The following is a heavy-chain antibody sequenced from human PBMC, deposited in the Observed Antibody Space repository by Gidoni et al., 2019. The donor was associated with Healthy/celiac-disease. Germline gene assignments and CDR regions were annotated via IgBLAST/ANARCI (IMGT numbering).Heavy chain of an antibody. J-gene: IGHJ5*02. CDR3: ARVGVSIFGVVKLNWFDP. CDR2: INHSGST. D-gene: IGHD3-3*01. Sequence: QVQLQQWGAGLLKPSETLSLTCAVYGGSFSGYYWSWIRQPPGKGLEWIGEINHSGSTNYNPSLKSRVTISVDTSKNQFSLKLSSVTAADTAVYYCARVGVSIFGVVKLNWFDPWGQGTLVTVSS. V-gene: IGHV4-34*01. CDR1: GGSFSGYY.